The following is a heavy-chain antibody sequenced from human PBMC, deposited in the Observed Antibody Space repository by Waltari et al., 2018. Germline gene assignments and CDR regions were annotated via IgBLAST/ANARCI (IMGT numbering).Heavy chain of an antibody. CDR2: INPSGGST. D-gene: IGHD3-22*01. CDR1: GYTFTSYY. Sequence: QVQLVQSGAEVKKPGASVKVSCKASGYTFTSYYMHWVRQAPGQGLEWMGIINPSGGSTSYAQKFQGRVTMTRDTSTSTVYMELSSLRSEDTAVYYCARALSKRQDSSGYSIRSDAFDIWGQGTMVTVSS. CDR3: ARALSKRQDSSGYSIRSDAFDI. V-gene: IGHV1-46*03. J-gene: IGHJ3*02.